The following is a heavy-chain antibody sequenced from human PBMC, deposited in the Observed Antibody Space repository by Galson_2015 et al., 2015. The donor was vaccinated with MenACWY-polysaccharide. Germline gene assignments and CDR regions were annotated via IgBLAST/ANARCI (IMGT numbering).Heavy chain of an antibody. V-gene: IGHV3-74*01. D-gene: IGHD1-1*01. CDR2: INGDGNST. CDR1: GFTFSRYW. CDR3: TKDFDWNDGH. J-gene: IGHJ4*02. Sequence: SLRLSCAASGFTFSRYWMHWIRQAPGKGLVWVSRINGDGNSTNCADSVEGRFTISRDNAKNTLYLQMNSLRAEDTAVYYCTKDFDWNDGHWGQGTLVTVSS.